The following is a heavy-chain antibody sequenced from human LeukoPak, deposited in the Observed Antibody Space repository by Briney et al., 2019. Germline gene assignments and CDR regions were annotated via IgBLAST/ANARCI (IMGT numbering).Heavy chain of an antibody. D-gene: IGHD5-18*01. CDR1: GYTFTSYD. Sequence: ASVKVSCKASGYTFTSYDINWVRQATGQGLEWMGWMNPISGNTGHARKFQGRVTMTRDTSISTAYMELSSLRSEDTAVYYCARGPPIRGYRYGYDTGYYYSYSMDVWGKGITVTISS. CDR2: MNPISGNT. CDR3: ARGPPIRGYRYGYDTGYYYSYSMDV. J-gene: IGHJ6*03. V-gene: IGHV1-8*01.